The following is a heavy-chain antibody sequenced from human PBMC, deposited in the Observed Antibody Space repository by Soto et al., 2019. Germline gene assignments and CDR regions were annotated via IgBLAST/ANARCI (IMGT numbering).Heavy chain of an antibody. CDR3: ETGKTSDLTCGES. CDR2: IGVYKGYT. Sequence: QVQLVQSGAEVREPGASVKVSCKTSGYDFSDKSINWVRQAPGQGLEWMGWIGVYKGYTDYADNVQDRITITADSSTNRFYMELRSLRADDRAVDECETGKTSDLTCGESWGQGTLVTVSS. CDR1: GYDFSDKS. V-gene: IGHV1-18*01. J-gene: IGHJ4*02. D-gene: IGHD7-27*01.